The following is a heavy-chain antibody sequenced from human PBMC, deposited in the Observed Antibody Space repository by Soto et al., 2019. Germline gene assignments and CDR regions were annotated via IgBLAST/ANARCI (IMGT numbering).Heavy chain of an antibody. D-gene: IGHD3-3*01. Sequence: EVQLLNSGGGFVQPGGSLRLSCAASGFTFTSHAMSWVRQAPGKGLEWVAAASGSGGRTYYADSVKGRFTISRDTTKNTVDLQMNSLRAEDTALYYCATDSYYDFYNGAPQSTFDYWGQGTLVTVSS. J-gene: IGHJ4*02. CDR3: ATDSYYDFYNGAPQSTFDY. CDR1: GFTFTSHA. CDR2: ASGSGGRT. V-gene: IGHV3-23*01.